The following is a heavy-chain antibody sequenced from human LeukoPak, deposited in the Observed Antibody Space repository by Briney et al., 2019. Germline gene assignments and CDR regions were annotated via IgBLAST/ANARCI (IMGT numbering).Heavy chain of an antibody. V-gene: IGHV5-10-1*01. CDR2: IDPSDSYT. D-gene: IGHD6-19*01. CDR3: ARHMYNSGGSADY. CDR1: GYIFTSYW. J-gene: IGHJ4*02. Sequence: PGKSLLISCKGSGYIFTSYWITWVRQLPGKGLEWMGRIDPSDSYTNYSPSFQGHVTISADKSISTAYLQWSSLKASDTAMYYCARHMYNSGGSADYWGQGTLVSVSS.